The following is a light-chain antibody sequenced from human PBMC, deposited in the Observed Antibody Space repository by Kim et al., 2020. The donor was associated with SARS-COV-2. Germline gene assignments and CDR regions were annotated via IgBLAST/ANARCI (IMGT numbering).Light chain of an antibody. CDR2: RNN. V-gene: IGLV1-47*01. CDR3: AAWDDSLSGVV. J-gene: IGLJ3*02. CDR1: SSNIGSNS. Sequence: ELTQPPSASGTPGQRVTISCSGSSSNIGSNSIYWYQQLPGTAPKLLMYRNNQRRSGVPDRISGSKSGTSASLAISGLRSEDEADYYCAAWDDSLSGVVFGGGTQLTVL.